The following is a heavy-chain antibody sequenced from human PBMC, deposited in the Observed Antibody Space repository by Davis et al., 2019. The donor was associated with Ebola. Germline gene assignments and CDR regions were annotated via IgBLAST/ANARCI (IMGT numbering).Heavy chain of an antibody. CDR2: IYAGGNR. CDR3: ARSHPYTSSWSGNDF. CDR1: GLSVRDTY. Sequence: GESLKISCAVSGLSVRDTYLSWVRQPPGKGLEWISIIYAGGNRHYAESVQGRFTISRDTSNNALYLQMDSLRVEDTAVYYCARSHPYTSSWSGNDFWGQGALVSVSS. D-gene: IGHD3-3*01. V-gene: IGHV3-53*01. J-gene: IGHJ4*02.